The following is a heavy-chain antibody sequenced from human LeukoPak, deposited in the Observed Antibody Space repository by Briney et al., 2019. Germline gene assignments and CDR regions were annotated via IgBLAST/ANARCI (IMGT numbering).Heavy chain of an antibody. CDR2: INPNSGGT. D-gene: IGHD6-13*01. J-gene: IGHJ4*02. Sequence: ASVKVSCKASGYTFTGYYMHWVRQAPGQGLEWVGWINPNSGGTNYAQKFQGRVTMTRDTSISTAYMELSRLRSDDTAVYYCARDRSSIAAAGTFDYWGQGTLVTVSS. CDR3: ARDRSSIAAAGTFDY. CDR1: GYTFTGYY. V-gene: IGHV1-2*02.